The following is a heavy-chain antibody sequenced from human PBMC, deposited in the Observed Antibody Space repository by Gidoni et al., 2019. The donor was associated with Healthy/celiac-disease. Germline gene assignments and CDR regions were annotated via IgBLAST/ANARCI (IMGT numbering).Heavy chain of an antibody. J-gene: IGHJ3*02. Sequence: QVQLQQWGAGLLKPSETLSLTCAVYGGSSSGYYWCWIRHPPGKGLEWIGEINHSGSTNYNPSLKSRVTISVDTSKNQFSLKLSSVTAADTAVYYCSLRLGELSYAFDIWGQGTMVTVSS. CDR3: SLRLGELSYAFDI. CDR2: INHSGST. V-gene: IGHV4-34*01. D-gene: IGHD3-16*02. CDR1: GGSSSGYY.